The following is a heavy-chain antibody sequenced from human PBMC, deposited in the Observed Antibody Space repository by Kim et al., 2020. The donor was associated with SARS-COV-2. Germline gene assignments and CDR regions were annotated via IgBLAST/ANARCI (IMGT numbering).Heavy chain of an antibody. J-gene: IGHJ4*02. Sequence: GGSLRLSCAASGFTFSSYWMNWVRQAPGKGLEWVANIKQDGSEKYYVDPVKGRFTITRDNAKNSLYMQMNSLRAEDKAVYYCARDKYWWSGYGALDYWGQGTLVTVSS. D-gene: IGHD5-12*01. CDR3: ARDKYWWSGYGALDY. V-gene: IGHV3-7*01. CDR2: IKQDGSEK. CDR1: GFTFSSYW.